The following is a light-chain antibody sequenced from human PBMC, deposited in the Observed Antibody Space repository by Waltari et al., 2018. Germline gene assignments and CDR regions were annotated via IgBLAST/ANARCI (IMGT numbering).Light chain of an antibody. CDR1: QSIMSW. CDR3: QQYNTDYT. CDR2: KAS. Sequence: DVQMTQSPSTLSASVGDTVSITCRASQSIMSWLAWYQQKAGKAPKVLISKASTLESGVPSRFSGSESGTKFTLTISNLQPDDFATYYCQQYNTDYTFGQGTILEIK. J-gene: IGKJ2*01. V-gene: IGKV1-5*03.